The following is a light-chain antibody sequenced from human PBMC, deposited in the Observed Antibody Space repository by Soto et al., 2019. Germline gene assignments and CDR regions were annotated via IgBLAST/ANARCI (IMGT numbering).Light chain of an antibody. V-gene: IGKV3-15*01. CDR1: QRISST. J-gene: IGKJ2*01. Sequence: EIVMTQSPATPSVSTGERATLSCRASQRISSTLAWYQQKPGQAPRLLIYGASTRATGIPARFSGSGSGTEFTLTISRLQSEDFAVYYCQQYSICPYTFGQGTKLEIK. CDR2: GAS. CDR3: QQYSICPYT.